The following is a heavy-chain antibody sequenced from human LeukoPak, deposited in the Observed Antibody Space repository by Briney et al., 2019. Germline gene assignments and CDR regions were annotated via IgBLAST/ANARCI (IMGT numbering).Heavy chain of an antibody. CDR2: ISPYNGNT. D-gene: IGHD2-15*01. Sequence: GASVKVSCKASGYTFITYGISWVRQAPGQGLEWMGWISPYNGNTNYAQKLQGRVTMTTDTSTSTAYMELRSLRSDDTAVYYCVREGYCSGGSCHPGVIDYWGQGTLVTVSS. V-gene: IGHV1-18*01. J-gene: IGHJ4*02. CDR1: GYTFITYG. CDR3: VREGYCSGGSCHPGVIDY.